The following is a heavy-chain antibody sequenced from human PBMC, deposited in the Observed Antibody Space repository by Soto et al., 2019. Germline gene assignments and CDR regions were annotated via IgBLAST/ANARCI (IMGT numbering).Heavy chain of an antibody. D-gene: IGHD3-10*01. CDR2: ISAYNGNT. CDR3: ARGLLWFGELSPYGMDV. Sequence: ASVKVSCKASGYTFTSYGISWVRQAPGQGLEWMGWISAYNGNTNYAQKLQGRVTMTTDTSTSTAYMELRSLRSDDTAVYYCARGLLWFGELSPYGMDVWGQGTTVTFSS. V-gene: IGHV1-18*01. CDR1: GYTFTSYG. J-gene: IGHJ6*02.